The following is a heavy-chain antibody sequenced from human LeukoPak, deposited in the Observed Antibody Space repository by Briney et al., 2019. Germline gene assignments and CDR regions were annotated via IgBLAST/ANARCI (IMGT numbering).Heavy chain of an antibody. V-gene: IGHV3-21*01. CDR1: GFTFSSYS. D-gene: IGHD1-26*01. J-gene: IGHJ4*02. Sequence: PGGSLRLSCAASGFTFSSYSMNWVRQAPAKGLEWVSSISSSSSYIYYADSVKSRFTISREQRKNSLYPQMNSLRAEDTAVYYCAREVGANDYWGQGTLVTVSS. CDR2: ISSSSSYI. CDR3: AREVGANDY.